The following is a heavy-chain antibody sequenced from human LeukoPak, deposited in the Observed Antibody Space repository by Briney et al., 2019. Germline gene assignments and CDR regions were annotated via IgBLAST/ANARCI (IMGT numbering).Heavy chain of an antibody. J-gene: IGHJ3*02. CDR1: GYTFTSYD. D-gene: IGHD3-10*01. CDR2: MNPNSGNT. CDR3: AREQYYSNAFDI. Sequence: ASVKVSCKASGYTFTSYDINWVRQATGQGLEWMGWMNPNSGNTGYAQKFQGRVTMTRNTSISTAYMELSSLRSEDTAVYYCAREQYYSNAFDIWGQGTMVTVSS. V-gene: IGHV1-8*01.